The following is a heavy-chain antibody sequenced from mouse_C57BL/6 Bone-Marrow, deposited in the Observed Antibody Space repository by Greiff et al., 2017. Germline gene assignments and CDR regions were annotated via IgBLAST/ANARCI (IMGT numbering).Heavy chain of an antibody. Sequence: QVQLKQPGTELVKPGASVKLSCKASGYTFTSYWMHWVKQRPGQGLEWIGNINPSNGGTNYNEKFKSKATLTVDKASSTTYMQISSLTSEDSAVYYCVRGSSYGYYAMDYWGQGTSVTVSS. V-gene: IGHV1-53*01. CDR3: VRGSSYGYYAMDY. D-gene: IGHD1-1*01. CDR1: GYTFTSYW. CDR2: INPSNGGT. J-gene: IGHJ4*01.